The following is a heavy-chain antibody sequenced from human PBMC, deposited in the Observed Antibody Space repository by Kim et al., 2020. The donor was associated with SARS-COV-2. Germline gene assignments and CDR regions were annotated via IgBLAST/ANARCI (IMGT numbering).Heavy chain of an antibody. CDR2: INHSGST. CDR1: GGSFSGYY. V-gene: IGHV4-34*01. Sequence: SETLSLTCAVYGGSFSGYYWSWIRQPPGKGLEWIGEINHSGSTNYNPSLKSRVTISVDTSKNQFSLKLSSVTAADTAVYYCARVVRRAAAVKSGYFDYWG. J-gene: IGHJ4*01. D-gene: IGHD6-13*01. CDR3: ARVVRRAAAVKSGYFDY.